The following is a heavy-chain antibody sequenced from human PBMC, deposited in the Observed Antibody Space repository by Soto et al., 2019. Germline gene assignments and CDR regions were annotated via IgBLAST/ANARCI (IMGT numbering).Heavy chain of an antibody. D-gene: IGHD5-12*01. CDR1: GGSFSNFG. CDR2: IVPVFGRP. Sequence: SVKVSCKASGGSFSNFGISWVRQAPGQGLEWMGGIVPVFGRPNYAQRFRGRLTITADESTSTGYMELIRLRSDDTAVYYCAREGSGYNFWGQGTQVTVS. J-gene: IGHJ4*02. V-gene: IGHV1-69*13. CDR3: AREGSGYNF.